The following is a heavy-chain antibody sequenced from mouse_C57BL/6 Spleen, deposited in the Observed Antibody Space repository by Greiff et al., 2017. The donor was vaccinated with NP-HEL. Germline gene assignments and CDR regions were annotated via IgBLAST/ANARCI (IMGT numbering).Heavy chain of an antibody. V-gene: IGHV5-4*01. J-gene: IGHJ2*01. D-gene: IGHD2-4*01. CDR1: GFTFSSYA. CDR2: ISDGGSYT. Sequence: EVHLVESGGGLVKPGGSLKLSCAASGFTFSSYAMSWVRQTPEKRLEWVATISDGGSYTYYPDNVKGRFTISRDNAKNNLYLQMSHLKSEDTAMYYCARDDYDGDYFDYWGQGTTLTVSS. CDR3: ARDDYDGDYFDY.